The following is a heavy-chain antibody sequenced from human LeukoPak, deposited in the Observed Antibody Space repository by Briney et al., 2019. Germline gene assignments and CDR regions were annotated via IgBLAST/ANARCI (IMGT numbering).Heavy chain of an antibody. V-gene: IGHV1-69*13. Sequence: ASVKVSCKASGGTFSSYAISWVRQAPGQGLEWMGGIIPIFGTANYAQKFQGRVTITADESTSTAYMELSSLRSEDTAVYYCARDHQPRTYYDFWSGYLGAFDIWGQGTMVTVSS. CDR1: GGTFSSYA. CDR2: IIPIFGTA. D-gene: IGHD3-3*01. J-gene: IGHJ3*02. CDR3: ARDHQPRTYYDFWSGYLGAFDI.